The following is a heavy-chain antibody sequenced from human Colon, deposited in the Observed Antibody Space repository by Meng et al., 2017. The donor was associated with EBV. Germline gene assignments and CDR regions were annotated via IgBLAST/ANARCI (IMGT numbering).Heavy chain of an antibody. Sequence: QAELQELGQLLVTPSPTLPLPCTVSRVYSRSGGNYWSWFRQHPGKGLEWIGYIYYSGSTYYKPSLKSRVNISIDTSKNQFSLKLSSVTAADTAVYYCAKGPSRWLQFSFDYWGQGTLVTVSS. V-gene: IGHV4-31*03. J-gene: IGHJ4*02. CDR2: IYYSGST. CDR1: RVYSRSGGNY. D-gene: IGHD5-24*01. CDR3: AKGPSRWLQFSFDY.